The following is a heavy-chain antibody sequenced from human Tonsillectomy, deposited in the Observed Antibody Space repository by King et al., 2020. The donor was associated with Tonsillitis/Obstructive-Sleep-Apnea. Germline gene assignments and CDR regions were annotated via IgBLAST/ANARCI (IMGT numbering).Heavy chain of an antibody. Sequence: VQLVESGGGVVQPGRSLRLSCAASAFTFSSYAMHWVRQAPGKGLEWVAAISYDGRNKYYADSVKGRFTISRDNSKNTLYLQMNSLRAEDRAVYYCARGEYYYGSGSYSPDFDDWGQGTLVTVSS. V-gene: IGHV3-30*04. D-gene: IGHD3-10*01. CDR1: AFTFSSYA. J-gene: IGHJ4*02. CDR2: ISYDGRNK. CDR3: ARGEYYYGSGSYSPDFDD.